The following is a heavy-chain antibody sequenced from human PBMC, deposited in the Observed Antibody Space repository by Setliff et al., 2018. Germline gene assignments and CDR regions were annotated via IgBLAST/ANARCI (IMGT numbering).Heavy chain of an antibody. J-gene: IGHJ1*01. D-gene: IGHD1-1*01. CDR3: VREGYSEYFQD. V-gene: IGHV4-59*02. Sequence: LSLTCNVSGASVSSHYWDWIRQPPGKGLEWIGFISYSGITTYNVSLKSRVSISVDTSKNQLSLTLSSVTAADTAVYYCVREGYSEYFQDWGRGTLVTVS. CDR2: ISYSGIT. CDR1: GASVSSHY.